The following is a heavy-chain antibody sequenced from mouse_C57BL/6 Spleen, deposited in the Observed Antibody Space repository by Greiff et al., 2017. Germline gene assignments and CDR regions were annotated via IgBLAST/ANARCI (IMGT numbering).Heavy chain of an antibody. CDR1: GYTFTSYW. CDR2: IYPGSGST. D-gene: IGHD2-1*01. Sequence: QVQLQQPGAELVKPRASVKMSCKASGYTFTSYWITWVKQRPGQGLEWIGDIYPGSGSTNYNEKFKSKATLTVDTSSSPAYMQLSSLTSEDSAVYYCARKIYYGNAMDYWGQGTSVTVSS. CDR3: ARKIYYGNAMDY. V-gene: IGHV1-55*01. J-gene: IGHJ4*01.